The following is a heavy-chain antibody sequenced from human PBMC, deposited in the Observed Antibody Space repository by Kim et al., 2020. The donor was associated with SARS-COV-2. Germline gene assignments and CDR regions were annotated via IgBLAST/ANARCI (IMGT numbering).Heavy chain of an antibody. J-gene: IGHJ4*02. CDR3: ARDYGDYVLDY. D-gene: IGHD4-17*01. V-gene: IGHV1-2*04. Sequence: TNYAQKFQGWVTMTRDTSISTAYMELSRLRSDDTAVYYCARDYGDYVLDYWGQGTLVTVSS. CDR2: T.